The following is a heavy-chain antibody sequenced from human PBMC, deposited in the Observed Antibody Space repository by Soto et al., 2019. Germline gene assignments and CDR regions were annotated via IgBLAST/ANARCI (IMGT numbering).Heavy chain of an antibody. CDR2: IYPGDSDT. J-gene: IGHJ6*04. CDR1: GYSFTSYW. Sequence: PGESLKISCKGSGYSFTSYWIGWVRQMPGKGLEWTGIIYPGDSDTRYSPSFQGQVTISADKSISTAYLQWSSLKASDTAMYFCARFPVAQQQLHYYYYGMEVWGKGTTVTVPS. D-gene: IGHD6-13*01. V-gene: IGHV5-51*01. CDR3: ARFPVAQQQLHYYYYGMEV.